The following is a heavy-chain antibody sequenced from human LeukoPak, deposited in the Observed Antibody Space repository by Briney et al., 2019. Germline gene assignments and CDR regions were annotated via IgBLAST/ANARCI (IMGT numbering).Heavy chain of an antibody. CDR2: INPNSGGT. V-gene: IGHV1-2*02. CDR1: GYTFTGYY. Sequence: ASVKVSCKASGYTFTGYYMHWVRQAPGQGLEWMGWINPNSGGTNYAQKFQGRVTMTRDTSISTAYMELSRLRSGDTAVYYCAGDSSLVVPAASRLSFDYWGQGTLVTVSS. J-gene: IGHJ4*02. CDR3: AGDSSLVVPAASRLSFDY. D-gene: IGHD2-2*01.